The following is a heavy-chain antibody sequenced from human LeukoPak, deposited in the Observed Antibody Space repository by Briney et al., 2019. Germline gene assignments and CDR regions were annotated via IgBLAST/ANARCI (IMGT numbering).Heavy chain of an antibody. D-gene: IGHD3-9*01. Sequence: PGRSLRLSCAASGFTFSSYWMHWVRHAPGKGLVWVSRINSDGSSTSYADSVKGRFTISRDNAKNTLYLQMNSLRAEDTAVYYCARVGEEYYDILTGYQNWGQGTLVTVSS. CDR2: INSDGSST. V-gene: IGHV3-74*01. CDR3: ARVGEEYYDILTGYQN. CDR1: GFTFSSYW. J-gene: IGHJ4*02.